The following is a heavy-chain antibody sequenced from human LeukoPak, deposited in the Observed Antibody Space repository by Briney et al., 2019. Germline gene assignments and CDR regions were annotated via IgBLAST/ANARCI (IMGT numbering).Heavy chain of an antibody. J-gene: IGHJ6*03. D-gene: IGHD1-14*01. CDR2: MNPNSGNT. CDR1: GYTFTSYD. V-gene: IGHV1-8*01. CDR3: ARAEHHISALYYYYMDV. Sequence: ASVKVSCKASGYTFTSYDINWVRQATGQGLEWMGWMNPNSGNTGYAQKFQGRVTMTRNTSISTAYMELSSLRSEDTAVYYCARAEHHISALYYYYMDVWGKGTTVTVSS.